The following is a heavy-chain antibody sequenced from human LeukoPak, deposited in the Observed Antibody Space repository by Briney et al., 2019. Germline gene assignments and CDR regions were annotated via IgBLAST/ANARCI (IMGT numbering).Heavy chain of an antibody. CDR1: GFTFSSYA. CDR2: ISYDGSNK. V-gene: IGHV3-30-3*01. J-gene: IGHJ3*02. CDR3: ARKGVLDALDI. D-gene: IGHD3-10*01. Sequence: PGGSLRLSCAASGFTFSSYAMHWVRQAPGKGLEWVAVISYDGSNKYYADSVKGRFTISRDNSKNTLYLQMNSLRAEDTAVYYCARKGVLDALDIWGQGTMVTVSS.